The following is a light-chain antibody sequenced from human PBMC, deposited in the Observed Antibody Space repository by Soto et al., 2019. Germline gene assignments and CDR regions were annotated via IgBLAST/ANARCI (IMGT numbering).Light chain of an antibody. V-gene: IGKV3-15*01. Sequence: EIEITQSPSTLSVSPGEGDTLSCRASQGIGDTLAWYQQKPGQTPRLLIYDTSIRATGVPARFSGSRSGAEFTLTISSLQSEDFAVYYCQHYVTWPLTFGGGTKVDIK. J-gene: IGKJ4*01. CDR2: DTS. CDR3: QHYVTWPLT. CDR1: QGIGDT.